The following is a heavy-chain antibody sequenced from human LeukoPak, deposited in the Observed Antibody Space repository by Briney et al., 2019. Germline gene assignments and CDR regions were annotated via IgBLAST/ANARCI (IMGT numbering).Heavy chain of an antibody. Sequence: GGSLRLSCAASGFTFSSYAMHWVRQAPGKGLEWVAVISYDGSNKYYADSVKGRFTIPRDNSKNTLYLQMNSLRAEDTAVYYCARALPSLEDTAMVSYWGQGTLVTVSS. V-gene: IGHV3-30*04. CDR2: ISYDGSNK. CDR3: ARALPSLEDTAMVSY. CDR1: GFTFSSYA. D-gene: IGHD5-18*01. J-gene: IGHJ4*02.